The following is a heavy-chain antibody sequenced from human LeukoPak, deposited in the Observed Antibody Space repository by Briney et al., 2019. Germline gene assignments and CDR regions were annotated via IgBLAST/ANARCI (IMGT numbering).Heavy chain of an antibody. CDR2: IYYSGST. J-gene: IGHJ4*02. CDR3: ARDKTPRDC. Sequence: SETLSLTCTVSGGSISSYYWSWIRQPPGKGLEWIGYIYYSGSTNYNPSLKSRVTISVDTSKNQFSLKLSSVTAADTAVYYCARDKTPRDCWGQGTLVTVSS. CDR1: GGSISSYY. V-gene: IGHV4-59*01.